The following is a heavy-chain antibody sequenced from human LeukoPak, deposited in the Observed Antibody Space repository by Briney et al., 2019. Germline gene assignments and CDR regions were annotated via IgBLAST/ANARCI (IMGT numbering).Heavy chain of an antibody. J-gene: IGHJ3*02. Sequence: SETLSLTCAVYGGSFNTYYWSWIRQPAGKGLEWIGRIYTSGSTNYNPSLKSRVTISLDTSKNQFSLKLSSVTAADTAVYYCARLIWFGSASDIWGQGTMVTVSS. D-gene: IGHD3-10*01. CDR3: ARLIWFGSASDI. CDR2: IYTSGST. V-gene: IGHV4-59*10. CDR1: GGSFNTYY.